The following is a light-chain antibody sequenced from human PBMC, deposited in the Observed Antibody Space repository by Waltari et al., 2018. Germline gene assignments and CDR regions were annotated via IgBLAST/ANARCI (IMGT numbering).Light chain of an antibody. Sequence: DIQMTQSPSSVSASVGDRVTITCRASQDISRWLAWYQQKAGKAPKFLIYDASTLQSGVPSRFSGSGSGTDFTLTISCLQSEDFATYYCQQYYSYPRTFGQGTKVEIK. J-gene: IGKJ1*01. V-gene: IGKV1D-16*01. CDR3: QQYYSYPRT. CDR1: QDISRW. CDR2: DAS.